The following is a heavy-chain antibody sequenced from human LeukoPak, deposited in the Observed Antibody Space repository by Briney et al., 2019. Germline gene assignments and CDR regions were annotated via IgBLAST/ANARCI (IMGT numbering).Heavy chain of an antibody. Sequence: SETLSLTCTVSGGSISGSSYYWGWIRQPPGKGLEWIGSIYYSGSTYYNPSLKSRVTISVDTSKNQFSLKLSSVTAADTAVYYCARDGTMVRGVVNWFDPWGQGTLVTVSS. CDR3: ARDGTMVRGVVNWFDP. D-gene: IGHD3-10*01. CDR2: IYYSGST. J-gene: IGHJ5*02. V-gene: IGHV4-39*07. CDR1: GGSISGSSYY.